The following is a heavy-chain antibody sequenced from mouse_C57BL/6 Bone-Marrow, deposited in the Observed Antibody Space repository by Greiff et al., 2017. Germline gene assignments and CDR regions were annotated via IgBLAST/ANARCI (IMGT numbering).Heavy chain of an antibody. D-gene: IGHD1-1*01. Sequence: VQLQQPGAELVKPGASVTMSCKASGYTFTSYWITWVKQRPGQGLEWIGDIYPGSGSTNYNEKFKSKATLTVDTSSSTAYMQLSSLTSEDSAVYYCARWDYGSSLGYWYFDVWGTGTTVTVSS. CDR3: ARWDYGSSLGYWYFDV. CDR2: IYPGSGST. J-gene: IGHJ1*03. V-gene: IGHV1-55*01. CDR1: GYTFTSYW.